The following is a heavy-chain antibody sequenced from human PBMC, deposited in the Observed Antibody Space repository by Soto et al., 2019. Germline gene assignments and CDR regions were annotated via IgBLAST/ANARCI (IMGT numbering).Heavy chain of an antibody. J-gene: IGHJ3*02. CDR3: ATNQRYCSSTSCFYDAFDI. D-gene: IGHD2-2*01. CDR2: ISYDGSNK. CDR1: GFTFSSYG. Sequence: QVQLVESGGGVVQPGRSLRLSCAASGFTFSSYGMHWVRQAPGKGLEWVAVISYDGSNKYYADSVKGRFTISRDNSKNPLYLQMSSLRAEDTAVYYCATNQRYCSSTSCFYDAFDIWGQGTMVTVSS. V-gene: IGHV3-30*03.